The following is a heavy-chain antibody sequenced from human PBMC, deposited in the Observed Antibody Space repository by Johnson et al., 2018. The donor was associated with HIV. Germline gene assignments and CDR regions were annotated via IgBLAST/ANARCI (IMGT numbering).Heavy chain of an antibody. CDR1: GFAFSGYA. V-gene: IGHV3-30*04. J-gene: IGHJ3*02. Sequence: QVQLVESGGGVVQPGRSLRLSCAASGFAFSGYALHWVRQAPGKGLEWVALISYDGTKKYSAGSVKGRFTISRDNSKNTLYLQMNNLRLGDTAVYYCARRDRSYDILTGYYQGDAFDIWGQGTMVTISS. D-gene: IGHD3-9*01. CDR3: ARRDRSYDILTGYYQGDAFDI. CDR2: ISYDGTKK.